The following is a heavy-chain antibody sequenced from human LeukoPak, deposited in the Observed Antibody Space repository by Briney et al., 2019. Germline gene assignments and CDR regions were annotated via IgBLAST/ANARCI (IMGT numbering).Heavy chain of an antibody. Sequence: GGSLRLSCTASGLTLSQFEMNWVRQTPGKGLQWVAHITDDGRTIYYADPVKGRFTISRDDTKNSLHLQMNTLSAEDSGLYYCAILDAGIQFESWGPGTMVTVSS. D-gene: IGHD3-3*01. CDR2: ITDDGRTI. V-gene: IGHV3-48*03. CDR1: GLTLSQFE. J-gene: IGHJ4*02. CDR3: AILDAGIQFES.